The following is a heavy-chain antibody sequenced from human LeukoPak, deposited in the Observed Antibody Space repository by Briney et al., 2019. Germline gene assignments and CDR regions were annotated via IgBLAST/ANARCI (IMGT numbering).Heavy chain of an antibody. CDR1: GYTFTGYY. D-gene: IGHD2-21*02. V-gene: IGHV1-2*02. CDR3: AREVVTTKRSLNWFDP. J-gene: IGHJ5*02. Sequence: GASVEVSCKASGYTFTGYYMHWVRQAPGQGLEWMGWINPNSGGTNYAQKFQGRATMTRDTSISTAYMELSRLRSDDTAVYYCAREVVTTKRSLNWFDPWGQGTLVTVSS. CDR2: INPNSGGT.